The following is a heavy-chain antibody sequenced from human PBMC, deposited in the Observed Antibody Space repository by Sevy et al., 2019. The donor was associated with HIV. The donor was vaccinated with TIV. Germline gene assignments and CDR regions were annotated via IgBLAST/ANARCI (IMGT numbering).Heavy chain of an antibody. J-gene: IGHJ5*02. V-gene: IGHV3-23*01. CDR2: VSASGGST. CDR1: GFTFSSYA. Sequence: GGSLRLSCAASGFTFSSYAMSWVRQAPGKGLQWVATVSASGGSTYYADSVRGRFSITRDNSKNTLYVKRNSLRAEDTAVYYCARVGGGGYYDPWSGYLEFDPWVQGTLVTVSS. D-gene: IGHD3-3*01. CDR3: ARVGGGGYYDPWSGYLEFDP.